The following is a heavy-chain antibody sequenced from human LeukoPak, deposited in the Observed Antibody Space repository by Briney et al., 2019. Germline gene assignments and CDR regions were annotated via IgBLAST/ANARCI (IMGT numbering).Heavy chain of an antibody. Sequence: GGSLRLSCAASGFTFSSYAMSWVRQAPGKGLEWVSGISGSGGSTYYADSVKGRFTISRDNSKNTLYLQMNSLRAEDTAVYYCAKGTSGYCSSTSCYGAEYFQHWGQGTLVTVSS. V-gene: IGHV3-23*01. CDR2: ISGSGGST. CDR1: GFTFSSYA. CDR3: AKGTSGYCSSTSCYGAEYFQH. D-gene: IGHD2-2*03. J-gene: IGHJ1*01.